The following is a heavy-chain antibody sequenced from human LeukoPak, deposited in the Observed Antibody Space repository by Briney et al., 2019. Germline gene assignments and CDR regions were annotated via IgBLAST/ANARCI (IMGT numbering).Heavy chain of an antibody. CDR2: IKQDGSEK. J-gene: IGHJ4*02. Sequence: GGSLRLSCAASGFTFSTYWMSWVRQALGKGLEWVANIKQDGSEKYYVDSVKGRFTISRDNAKNSLYLQMNSLRAEDTAMYYCARDSAGNDYWGQGTLVTVSS. CDR1: GFTFSTYW. V-gene: IGHV3-7*01. D-gene: IGHD6-13*01. CDR3: ARDSAGNDY.